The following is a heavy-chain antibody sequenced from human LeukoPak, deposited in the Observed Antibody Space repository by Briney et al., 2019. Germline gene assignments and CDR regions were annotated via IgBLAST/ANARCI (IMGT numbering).Heavy chain of an antibody. CDR3: AKGLFSAFDKYLDS. J-gene: IGHJ4*02. CDR2: ISATSSDI. V-gene: IGHV3-21*04. CDR1: GFDFESYT. Sequence: GGSLRLSCAASGFDFESYTMTWVRQAPGKGLEWVSLISATSSDINYAESVRGRFTITRDNAKNSLFLQMDSLRVEDTAIYYCAKGLFSAFDKYLDSWDQGTLVTVSS. D-gene: IGHD5-12*01.